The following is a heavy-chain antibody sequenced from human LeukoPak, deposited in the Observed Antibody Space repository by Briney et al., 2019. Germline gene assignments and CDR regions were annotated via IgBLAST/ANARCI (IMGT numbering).Heavy chain of an antibody. V-gene: IGHV3-30*02. CDR1: GFTFSSYG. Sequence: GGSLRLSCAASGFTFSSYGMHWVRQAPGKGLEWVAFIRYDGSNKYYADSVKGRFTISRDNSKNTLYLQMNSLRAEDTAVYYCAKDWIVGATYHFDYWGQGTLVTVSS. CDR3: AKDWIVGATYHFDY. D-gene: IGHD1-26*01. J-gene: IGHJ4*02. CDR2: IRYDGSNK.